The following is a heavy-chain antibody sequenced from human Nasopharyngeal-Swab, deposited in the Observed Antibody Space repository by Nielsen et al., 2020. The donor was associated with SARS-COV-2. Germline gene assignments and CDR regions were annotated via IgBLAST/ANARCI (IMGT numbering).Heavy chain of an antibody. CDR2: MNPNSGNT. J-gene: IGHJ6*03. Sequence: ASVKVSCKASGYTFTSYDINWVRHATGQGLEWMGWMNPNSGNTGYAQKFQGSVTMTRNTSISTAYMELSSLRSEDTAVYYCARGFIVATIFHYYYYMDVWGKGTTVTVSS. CDR1: GYTFTSYD. CDR3: ARGFIVATIFHYYYYMDV. D-gene: IGHD5-12*01. V-gene: IGHV1-8*01.